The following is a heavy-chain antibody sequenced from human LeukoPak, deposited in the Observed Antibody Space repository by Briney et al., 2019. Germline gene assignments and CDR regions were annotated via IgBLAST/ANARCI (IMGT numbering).Heavy chain of an antibody. CDR1: GFTYSSYW. Sequence: PGGSLRLSCAASGFTYSSYWMRGVGQAPGKGGEGVANIKQDGREKEYVDSVKGRFTISRENAKKSVYLEMNSLRAEDTAVYYCAREKDGVVVVPAAIDYWGQGTLVSVSS. V-gene: IGHV3-7*03. D-gene: IGHD2-2*01. J-gene: IGHJ4*02. CDR2: IKQDGREK. CDR3: AREKDGVVVVPAAIDY.